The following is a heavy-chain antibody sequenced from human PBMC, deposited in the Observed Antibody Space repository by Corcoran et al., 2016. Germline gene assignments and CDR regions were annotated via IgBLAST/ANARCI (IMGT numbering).Heavy chain of an antibody. V-gene: IGHV3-30*03. J-gene: IGHJ4*02. CDR3: AGRPGIMTMGIDY. D-gene: IGHD3-10*01. CDR1: GFIFSSYG. Sequence: QVQLVESGGGVVQPGKSLRLSCVASGFIFSSYGMHWVRQAPGKGLEWVAVISYDGSDKSYADSVKGRFTISRDNSKNTLYLQMNSLSTEDTALDYWAGRPGIMTMGIDYWGQGTLVTVSS. CDR2: ISYDGSDK.